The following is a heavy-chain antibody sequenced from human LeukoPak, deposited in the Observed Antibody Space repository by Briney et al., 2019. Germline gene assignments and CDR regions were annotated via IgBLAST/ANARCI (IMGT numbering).Heavy chain of an antibody. J-gene: IGHJ4*02. CDR2: ISWDGSST. D-gene: IGHD1-1*01. CDR3: VKDRSTSGVSEFDC. Sequence: GGSLRLSCAASGFTFDDYTMHWVCQVPGKGLEWVSFISWDGSSTYYVDSVKGRFIISRDNRKNSLYLQMNSLRTEDTALYYCVKDRSTSGVSEFDCWGQGTLVTVSS. V-gene: IGHV3-43*01. CDR1: GFTFDDYT.